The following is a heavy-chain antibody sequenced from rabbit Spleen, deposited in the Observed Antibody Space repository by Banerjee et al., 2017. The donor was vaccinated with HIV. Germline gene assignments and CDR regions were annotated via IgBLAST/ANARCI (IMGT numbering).Heavy chain of an antibody. CDR1: GLDFSSSYY. J-gene: IGHJ6*01. CDR2: IYAGSSGST. V-gene: IGHV1S40*01. CDR3: ARSDYYGYYGYDL. D-gene: IGHD6-1*01. Sequence: QSLEESGGDLVKPGASLTLTCKASGLDFSSSYYVCWVRQAPGKGLEWIACIYAGSSGSTYYAAWAKGRFTISKTSSTTVTLQMTSLTAADTATYLCARSDYYGYYGYDLWGPGTLVTVS.